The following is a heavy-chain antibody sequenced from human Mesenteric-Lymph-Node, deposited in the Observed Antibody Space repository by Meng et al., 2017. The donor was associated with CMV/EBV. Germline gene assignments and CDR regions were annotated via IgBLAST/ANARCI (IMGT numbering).Heavy chain of an antibody. CDR2: ITSNGGST. J-gene: IGHJ6*02. CDR3: ASYGMDV. CDR1: GFSFSSYA. Sequence: GESLKISCAASGFSFSSYAMHWVRQAPGKGLEYVSSITSNGGSTYYADSVKGRFTISRDNSKNTLYLQMNSLRAEDTAVYYCASYGMDVWGQGTTVTVSS. V-gene: IGHV3-64*02.